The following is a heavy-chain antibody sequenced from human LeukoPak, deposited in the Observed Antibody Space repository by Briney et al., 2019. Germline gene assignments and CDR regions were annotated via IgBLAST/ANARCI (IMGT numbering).Heavy chain of an antibody. CDR2: IIPIFGTA. J-gene: IGHJ4*02. D-gene: IGHD1-26*01. Sequence: ASVKVSCKASGGTFSSYAISWVRQAPGQGLEWMRGIIPIFGTANYAQKFQGRVTITTDESTSTAYMELSSLRSEDTAVYYCAGSYSGSLDYWGQGTLVTVSS. CDR1: GGTFSSYA. CDR3: AGSYSGSLDY. V-gene: IGHV1-69*05.